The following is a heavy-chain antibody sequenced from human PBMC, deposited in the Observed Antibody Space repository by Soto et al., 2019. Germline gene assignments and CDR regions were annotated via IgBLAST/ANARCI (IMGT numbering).Heavy chain of an antibody. CDR1: GFTFDDYA. CDR2: ISWNSGSI. J-gene: IGHJ3*02. V-gene: IGHV3-9*01. D-gene: IGHD2-21*01. Sequence: GGSLRLSCAASGFTFDDYAMHWVRQAPGKGLEWVSGISWNSGSIGYADSVKGRFTISRDNAKNSLYLQMNSLRAEDTALYYCAKEAYVDHLYHAFDIWGQGTMVTVSS. CDR3: AKEAYVDHLYHAFDI.